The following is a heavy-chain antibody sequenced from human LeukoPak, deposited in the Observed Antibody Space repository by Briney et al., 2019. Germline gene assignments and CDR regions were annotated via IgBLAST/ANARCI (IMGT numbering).Heavy chain of an antibody. CDR2: ISSSSSYI. Sequence: GSLRLSCAASGFTFSSYSMNWVRQAPGKGLKWVSSISSSSSYIYYADSVKGRFTISRDNAKNSLYLQMNSLRAEDTAVYYCARTNYDILTGYFEAVAHYYYYGMDVWGQGTTVTVSS. J-gene: IGHJ6*02. D-gene: IGHD3-9*01. CDR1: GFTFSSYS. V-gene: IGHV3-21*01. CDR3: ARTNYDILTGYFEAVAHYYYYGMDV.